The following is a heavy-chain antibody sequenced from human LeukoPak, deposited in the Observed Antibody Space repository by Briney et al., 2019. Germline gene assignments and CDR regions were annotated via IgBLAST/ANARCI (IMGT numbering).Heavy chain of an antibody. CDR1: GFTFSSYG. D-gene: IGHD1-1*01. CDR2: ISGSGGST. J-gene: IGHJ4*02. CDR3: ARRPRPPFDY. V-gene: IGHV3-23*01. Sequence: GGSLRLSCAASGFTFSSYGMSWVRQAPGKGLEWVSAISGSGGSTYYADSVKGRFTISRDNSKNTLYLQMNSLRAEDTAVYYCARRPRPPFDYWGQGTLVTVSS.